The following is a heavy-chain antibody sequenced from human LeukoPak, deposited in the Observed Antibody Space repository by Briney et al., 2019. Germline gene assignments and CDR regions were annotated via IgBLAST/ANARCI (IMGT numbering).Heavy chain of an antibody. CDR2: ISSGSDNI. Sequence: GSLRLSCAASGFTFSSYSINWVRPAPGKGLEWVSYISSGSDNIQYADSVKGRFTISRDNAKNSLYLQMNSLRDEDTAVYYCARDLLWACDYWGQGTLVTVAS. V-gene: IGHV3-48*02. CDR3: ARDLLWACDY. CDR1: GFTFSSYS. D-gene: IGHD2-21*01. J-gene: IGHJ4*02.